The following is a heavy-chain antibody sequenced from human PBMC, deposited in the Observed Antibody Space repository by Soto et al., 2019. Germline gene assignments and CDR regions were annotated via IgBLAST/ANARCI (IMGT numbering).Heavy chain of an antibody. CDR1: GGSISSGDYY. Sequence: PSETLSLTCTVSGGSISSGDYYWSWIRQPPGEGLEWIGYIYYSGSTYYNPSLKSRVTISVDTSKNQFSLKLSSVTAADTAVYYCARVGYSYGSGEYYFDYWGQGTLVTSPQ. V-gene: IGHV4-30-4*01. CDR3: ARVGYSYGSGEYYFDY. D-gene: IGHD5-18*01. CDR2: IYYSGST. J-gene: IGHJ4*02.